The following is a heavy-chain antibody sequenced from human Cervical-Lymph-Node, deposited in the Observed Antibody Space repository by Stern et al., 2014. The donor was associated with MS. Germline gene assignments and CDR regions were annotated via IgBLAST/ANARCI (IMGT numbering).Heavy chain of an antibody. CDR1: GFTVSRDY. Sequence: EVQLVESGGGVIQPGGSLRLSCKASGFTVSRDYMTWVRQAPGKGLEWVALITNFGSTFYTDSVKGRFTISRDDSKNTVYLHMTSLRAEDTAMYYCARDTSSPERSDWWGQGTLVTVSS. CDR2: ITNFGST. D-gene: IGHD1-1*01. J-gene: IGHJ4*02. CDR3: ARDTSSPERSDW. V-gene: IGHV3-53*01.